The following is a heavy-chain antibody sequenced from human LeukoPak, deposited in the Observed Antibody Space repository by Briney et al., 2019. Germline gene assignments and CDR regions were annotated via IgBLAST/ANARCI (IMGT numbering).Heavy chain of an antibody. V-gene: IGHV3-23*01. J-gene: IGHJ4*02. Sequence: GGSLRLSCAASGFTVSSNYMSWVRQAPGKGPEWVSAISGSGGSTYYADSVKGRFTISRDNSKNTLYLQMNSLRAEDTAVYYCAKDPISIAVAGYFDYWGQGTLVTVSS. CDR2: ISGSGGST. CDR1: GFTVSSNY. CDR3: AKDPISIAVAGYFDY. D-gene: IGHD6-19*01.